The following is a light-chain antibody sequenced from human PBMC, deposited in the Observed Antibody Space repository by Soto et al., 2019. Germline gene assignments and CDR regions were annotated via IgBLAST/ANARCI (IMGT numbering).Light chain of an antibody. CDR3: QQYYTYPWT. V-gene: IGKV1-5*03. J-gene: IGKJ1*01. CDR1: QSISSW. CDR2: KAS. Sequence: DIQMTQSPSTLSASVGDRVTITCRASQSISSWLAWYQQRPGKAPKLLIDKASNLESGVPSRLSGSGSGTELTLTISSLHPDDFATYYCQQYYTYPWTFGPGTKVEIK.